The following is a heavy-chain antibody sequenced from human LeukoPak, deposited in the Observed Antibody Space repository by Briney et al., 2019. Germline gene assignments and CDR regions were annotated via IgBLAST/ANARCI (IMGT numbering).Heavy chain of an antibody. CDR3: ARLYCGGDCYSYYFDY. J-gene: IGHJ4*02. V-gene: IGHV7-4-1*02. D-gene: IGHD2-21*02. CDR1: GYTFTSYA. CDR2: INTNTGNP. Sequence: ASVKVSCKASGYTFTSYAMNWVRQAPGRGLEWMGWINTNTGNPTYAQGFTGRFVFSLDTSVSTAYLQISSLKAEDTAVYYCARLYCGGDCYSYYFDYWGQGTLVTVSS.